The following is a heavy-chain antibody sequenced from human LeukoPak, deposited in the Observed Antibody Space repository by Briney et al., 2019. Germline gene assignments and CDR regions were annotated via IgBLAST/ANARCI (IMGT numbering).Heavy chain of an antibody. CDR3: AKDIVVVVAATCRFDY. CDR2: ISGSGGST. J-gene: IGHJ4*02. Sequence: GGPLRLSCAASGFTFSSYAMSWVRQAPGKGLEWVSVISGSGGSTYYADSVKGRFTISRDNSKNTLYLQTNSLRVEDTAVYYCAKDIVVVVAATCRFDYWGQGTLVTVSS. CDR1: GFTFSSYA. D-gene: IGHD2-15*01. V-gene: IGHV3-23*01.